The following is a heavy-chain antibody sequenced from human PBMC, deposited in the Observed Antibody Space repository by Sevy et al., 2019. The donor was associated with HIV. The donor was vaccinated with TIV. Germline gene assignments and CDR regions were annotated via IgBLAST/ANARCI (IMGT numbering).Heavy chain of an antibody. CDR1: GFTFSNAW. D-gene: IGHD5-18*01. Sequence: GGSLRLSCVASGFTFSNAWMSWVRQAPGKGLEWVSVIHSDDTTYHADSGKERFTISRDNFKNTLYLHMSSMRAEDTAVYYCARGKSGYGYALNYWGQGTLVTVSS. CDR3: ARGKSGYGYALNY. V-gene: IGHV3-66*01. CDR2: IHSDDTT. J-gene: IGHJ4*02.